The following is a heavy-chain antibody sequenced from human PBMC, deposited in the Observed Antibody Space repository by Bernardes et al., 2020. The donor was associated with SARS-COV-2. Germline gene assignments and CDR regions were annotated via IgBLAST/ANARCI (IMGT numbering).Heavy chain of an antibody. CDR3: TRDSYDSTNYYGMDV. CDR2: INPDGRTS. J-gene: IGHJ6*02. D-gene: IGHD3-3*01. CDR1: GFTFSRYW. V-gene: IGHV3-74*01. Sequence: GGSLRLSCEASGFTFSRYWMHWVRQGPGNGLVWVSRINPDGRTSNYADSVKGRFTMTRDNAKSTLYLQMNSLRAEDTAVYYCTRDSYDSTNYYGMDVWGQGATVTVSS.